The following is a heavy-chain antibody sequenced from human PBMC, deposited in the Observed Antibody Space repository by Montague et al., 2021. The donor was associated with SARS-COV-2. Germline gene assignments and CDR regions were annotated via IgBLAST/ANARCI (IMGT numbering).Heavy chain of an antibody. J-gene: IGHJ4*02. CDR2: INHSGST. Sequence: SETLSLTCAVYGGSFSGYYWSRIRQPPGKGLEWIGEINHSGSTNYNPSLKSRVTISVDTSKNQFSLKLSSVTAADTAVYYCAREVGLGYSGYEGEYWGQGTLVTVSS. CDR1: GGSFSGYY. V-gene: IGHV4-34*01. D-gene: IGHD5-12*01. CDR3: AREVGLGYSGYEGEY.